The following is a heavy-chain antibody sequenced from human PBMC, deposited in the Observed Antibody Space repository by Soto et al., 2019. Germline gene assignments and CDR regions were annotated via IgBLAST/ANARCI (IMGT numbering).Heavy chain of an antibody. D-gene: IGHD3-3*01. V-gene: IGHV3-23*01. J-gene: IGHJ4*02. CDR1: GFTFSTYG. CDR2: LNAGNK. Sequence: EVQLLESGGGLAQPGASLRLSCAASGFTFSTYGMGWVRQAPGKGLEWISGLNAGNKWYTDSVQGRFTISRDNSKNTLYLQMNSLRVEDTAMYHCVRDREWPHDKFDFWGQGALVTVSS. CDR3: VRDREWPHDKFDF.